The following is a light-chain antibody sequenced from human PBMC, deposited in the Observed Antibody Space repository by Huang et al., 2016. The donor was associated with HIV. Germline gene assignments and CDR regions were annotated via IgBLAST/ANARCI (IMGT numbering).Light chain of an antibody. CDR1: QRIKSN. J-gene: IGKJ1*01. CDR3: QQYDYWPPVT. Sequence: IVMTQSPVTLSVSPGERAALSCRAGQRIKSNLAWYQQKPGQAPRLRVYGASTRATGVPGRFCGSGAGTEFPLTINNPQSDDFAVYYCQQYDYWPPVTLGQGTKV. V-gene: IGKV3-15*01. CDR2: GAS.